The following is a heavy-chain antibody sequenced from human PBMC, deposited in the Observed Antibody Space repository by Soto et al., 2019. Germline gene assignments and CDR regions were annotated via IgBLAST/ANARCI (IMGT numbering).Heavy chain of an antibody. D-gene: IGHD5-18*01. CDR2: IYYSGST. V-gene: IGHV4-39*01. Sequence: PSETLSLTWTVSGGSISSSSYYWGWIRQPPGKGLEWIGSIYYSGSTYYNPSLTRRFSISVDTSTNQFSLMLSSLTAADTAVYYSPTQPLNSTTAMAKGEDYCGQGTLVTVSS. CDR3: PTQPLNSTTAMAKGEDY. CDR1: GGSISSSSYY. J-gene: IGHJ4*02.